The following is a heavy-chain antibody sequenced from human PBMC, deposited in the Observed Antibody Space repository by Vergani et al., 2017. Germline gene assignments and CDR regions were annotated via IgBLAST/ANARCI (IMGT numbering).Heavy chain of an antibody. CDR3: ARHGSGWPHDQYNWFDP. CDR1: GYSFTSYW. J-gene: IGHJ5*02. D-gene: IGHD6-19*01. CDR2: IYPGDSDT. Sequence: EVQLVPSGAEVKKPGGSLKISCKGSGYSFTSYWIGWVRQMPGKGLEWMGIIYPGDSDTRYSPSFQGQVTISADKSISPAYLQWSSLKASDTAMYYCARHGSGWPHDQYNWFDPWGQGTLVTVSS. V-gene: IGHV5-51*01.